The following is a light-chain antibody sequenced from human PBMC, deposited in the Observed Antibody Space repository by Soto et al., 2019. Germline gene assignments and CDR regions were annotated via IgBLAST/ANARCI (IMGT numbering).Light chain of an antibody. CDR1: QSVSSSY. J-gene: IGKJ1*01. CDR3: QQYGSSLWT. CDR2: GAS. Sequence: EIVLTQSPGTLSLSPGERATLSCRASQSVSSSYLAWYQQKPGQAPRLLIYGASSRATGIPDRFSGSGSGTDFTPTSSRLEPEYFAVYYCQQYGSSLWTFGKGTKVEIK. V-gene: IGKV3-20*01.